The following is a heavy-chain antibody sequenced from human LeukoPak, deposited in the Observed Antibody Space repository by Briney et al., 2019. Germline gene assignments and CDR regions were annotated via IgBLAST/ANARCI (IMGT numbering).Heavy chain of an antibody. CDR3: AHRGPYCSSTSCYSD. Sequence: ESGPTLVKPTQTLTLTCTFSGFSLSTSGVGVGWIRQPPGKALEWLALIYWDDDKRYSPSLKSRLTITKDASKNQVVLTMTNMDPVDTAAYYCAHRGPYCSSTSCYSDWGQGTLVTVSS. CDR2: IYWDDDK. CDR1: GFSLSTSGVG. J-gene: IGHJ4*02. V-gene: IGHV2-5*02. D-gene: IGHD2-2*01.